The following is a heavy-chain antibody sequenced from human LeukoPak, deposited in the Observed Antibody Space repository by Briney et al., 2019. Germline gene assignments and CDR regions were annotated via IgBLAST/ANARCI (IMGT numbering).Heavy chain of an antibody. D-gene: IGHD1-20*01. CDR2: ISSSSSYI. V-gene: IGHV3-21*04. CDR1: GFTFSSYS. Sequence: GGSLRLSCAASGFTFSSYSMNWVRQAPGKGLEWVSSISSSSSYIYYADSVKGRFTISRDNSKNTLYLQMNSLRAEDTAVYYCARGGYNWNPVYFDYWGQGTLVTVSS. CDR3: ARGGYNWNPVYFDY. J-gene: IGHJ4*02.